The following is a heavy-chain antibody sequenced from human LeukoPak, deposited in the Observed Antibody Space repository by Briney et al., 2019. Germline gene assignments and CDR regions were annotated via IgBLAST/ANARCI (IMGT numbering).Heavy chain of an antibody. CDR2: INPSGGST. Sequence: ASVKVSCKASGHTFTSYYMHWVRQAPGQGLEWMGIINPSGGSTSYAQKFQGRVTMTEDTSTDTAYMELSSLRSEDTAVYYCATHYSSGWTDFDYWGQGTLVTVSS. J-gene: IGHJ4*02. V-gene: IGHV1-46*01. CDR3: ATHYSSGWTDFDY. CDR1: GHTFTSYY. D-gene: IGHD6-19*01.